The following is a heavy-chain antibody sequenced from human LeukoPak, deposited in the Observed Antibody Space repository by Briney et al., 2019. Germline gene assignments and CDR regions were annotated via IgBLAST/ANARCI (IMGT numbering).Heavy chain of an antibody. CDR1: GFTFSSYG. Sequence: GGSLRLSCAASGFTFSSYGMHWVRQAPGKGLEWVAFIRYDGSNKYYADSVKGRFTISRDNSKNTLYLQMNSLRAEDTAVYYCAKDRIAAAGLTACDYWGQGTLVTVSS. D-gene: IGHD6-13*01. CDR3: AKDRIAAAGLTACDY. CDR2: IRYDGSNK. V-gene: IGHV3-30*02. J-gene: IGHJ4*02.